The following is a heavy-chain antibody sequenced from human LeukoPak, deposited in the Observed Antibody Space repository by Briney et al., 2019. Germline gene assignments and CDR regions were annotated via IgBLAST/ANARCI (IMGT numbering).Heavy chain of an antibody. Sequence: RASVKVSCKASGGTFSRYAINWVRQAPGQGLEWMGGIIPIFGTANYAQKFQGRVTITADESTSTAYMELSSLRSEDTAVYYCARSRGSRYSCGDYWGQGTLVTVSS. J-gene: IGHJ4*02. V-gene: IGHV1-69*13. D-gene: IGHD2-15*01. CDR3: ARSRGSRYSCGDY. CDR2: IIPIFGTA. CDR1: GGTFSRYA.